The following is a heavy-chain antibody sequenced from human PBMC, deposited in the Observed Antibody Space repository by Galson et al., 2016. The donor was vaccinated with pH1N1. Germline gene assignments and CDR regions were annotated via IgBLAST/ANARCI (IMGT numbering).Heavy chain of an antibody. CDR1: GFTFDDYA. J-gene: IGHJ4*02. CDR2: ISWNSGSI. Sequence: SLRLSCAASGFTFDDYAVHWVRQAPGKGLEWVSGISWNSGSIGYADSVKGRFTISRDNAKNSLYLQMNSLRAEDTALYYCAKVTGYLYGYVDYRGQGTLVTVSS. D-gene: IGHD5-18*01. CDR3: AKVTGYLYGYVDY. V-gene: IGHV3-9*01.